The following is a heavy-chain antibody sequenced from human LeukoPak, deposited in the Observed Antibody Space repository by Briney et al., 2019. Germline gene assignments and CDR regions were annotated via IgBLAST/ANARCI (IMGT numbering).Heavy chain of an antibody. CDR3: AQGYSSGWYPY. V-gene: IGHV3-23*01. D-gene: IGHD6-19*01. J-gene: IGHJ4*02. CDR2: ISVNGAIA. CDR1: GLSVSSLG. Sequence: PGWSLRLSCAVSGLSVSSLGMSWVRQSPGKGLEWISAISVNGAIAYYADSVKGRFIISRDNSKNTLDLQLSSLRAEDTAVYYCAQGYSSGWYPYWGQGSLVSVSS.